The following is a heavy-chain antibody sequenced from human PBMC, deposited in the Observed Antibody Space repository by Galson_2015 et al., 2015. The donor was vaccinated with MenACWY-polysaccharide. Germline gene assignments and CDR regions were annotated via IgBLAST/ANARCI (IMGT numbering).Heavy chain of an antibody. D-gene: IGHD6-6*01. Sequence: SLRLSCAASGFTFTDYYMTWIRQAPGKGLEWVSHISHSGNTVYVADSVMGRLAISRDNDKNSLYLEMNSLRVEDTAVYFCARYPKTVTARPLYGLDVWGQRTTVIVSS. V-gene: IGHV3-11*01. CDR3: ARYPKTVTARPLYGLDV. J-gene: IGHJ6*02. CDR1: GFTFTDYY. CDR2: ISHSGNTV.